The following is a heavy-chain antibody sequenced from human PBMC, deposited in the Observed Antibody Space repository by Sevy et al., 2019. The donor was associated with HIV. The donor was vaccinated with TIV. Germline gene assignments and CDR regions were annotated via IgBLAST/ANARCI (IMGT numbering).Heavy chain of an antibody. D-gene: IGHD6-13*01. CDR1: GFTVSSNY. V-gene: IGHV3-53*01. J-gene: IGHJ4*02. CDR3: ARELAAAGLTFDY. CDR2: IYSGGST. Sequence: GGSLRLSCAASGFTVSSNYMSWVRQAPGKGLEWVSVIYSGGSTYYADSVKGRFTISRDNSKNTQYLQMNSLRAEDTAVYYCARELAAAGLTFDYWGQGTLVTVSS.